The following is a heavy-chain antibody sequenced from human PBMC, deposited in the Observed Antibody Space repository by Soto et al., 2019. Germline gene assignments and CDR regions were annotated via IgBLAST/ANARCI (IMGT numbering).Heavy chain of an antibody. J-gene: IGHJ1*01. Sequence: GGSLRLSCAVSGLTVSSPYMSWVRQAPGKGLEWVSVFHDGTIYYADSVKGRFTISRDNAKNSLYLQMNSLRAEDTAVYYCARDLGSSWYPEYFQHWGQGTLVTVSS. D-gene: IGHD6-13*01. CDR3: ARDLGSSWYPEYFQH. CDR1: GLTVSSPY. V-gene: IGHV3-66*01. CDR2: FHDGTI.